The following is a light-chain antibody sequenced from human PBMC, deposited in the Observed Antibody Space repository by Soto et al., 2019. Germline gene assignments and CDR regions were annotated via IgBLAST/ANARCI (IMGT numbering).Light chain of an antibody. V-gene: IGKV1-27*01. CDR1: QSISSW. CDR3: QKYNSAPLT. Sequence: DIQMTQSPSTLSASVGDRVTITCRASQSISSWLAWYQQKPGKAPKLLIYAASTLQSEVPSRFSGSGSGTDFTLTISSLQPEDVATYYCQKYNSAPLTFGGGTKVDIK. CDR2: AAS. J-gene: IGKJ4*01.